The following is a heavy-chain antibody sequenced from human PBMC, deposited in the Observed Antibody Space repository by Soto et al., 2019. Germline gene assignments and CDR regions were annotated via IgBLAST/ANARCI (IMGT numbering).Heavy chain of an antibody. CDR3: ARQIYDSDTGPNFQYYFDS. V-gene: IGHV5-10-1*01. J-gene: IGHJ4*02. CDR1: GYSFAGYW. Sequence: PGESLKISCKGSGYSFAGYWITWVRQKPGGGLEWMGRIDPSDSQTYYSPSFRGHVTISVTKSITTVFLQWSSLRASDTAMYYCARQIYDSDTGPNFQYYFDSWGQGTPVTVSS. D-gene: IGHD3-22*01. CDR2: IDPSDSQT.